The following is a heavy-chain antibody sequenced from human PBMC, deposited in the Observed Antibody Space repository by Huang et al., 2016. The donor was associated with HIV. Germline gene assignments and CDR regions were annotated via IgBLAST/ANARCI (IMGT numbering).Heavy chain of an antibody. Sequence: QVQLHQWGAGLLKPSETLSLTCAVYGGSFSGPNWTWIRQTPGKGLEWIGEINHSGRTNYSPALKRRVTISLDTSKNQFSLRLRFVTAADTAVYYCARGRGDARGFLGLDFWGQGTLVTVSS. J-gene: IGHJ4*02. D-gene: IGHD3-16*01. V-gene: IGHV4-34*01. CDR1: GGSFSGPN. CDR2: INHSGRT. CDR3: ARGRGDARGFLGLDF.